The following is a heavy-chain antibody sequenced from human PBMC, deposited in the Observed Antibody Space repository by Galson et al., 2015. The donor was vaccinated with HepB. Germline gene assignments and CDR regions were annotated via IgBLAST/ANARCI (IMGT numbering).Heavy chain of an antibody. D-gene: IGHD4-17*01. CDR2: IYYSGST. CDR1: GGSISSYY. CDR3: ARHMHYGDLYNWFDP. V-gene: IGHV4-59*08. J-gene: IGHJ5*02. Sequence: SETLSLTCTVSGGSISSYYWSWIRQPPGKGLEWIGYIYYSGSTNYNPSLKSRVTISVDTSKNQFSLKLSSVTAADTAVYYCARHMHYGDLYNWFDPWGQGTLVTASS.